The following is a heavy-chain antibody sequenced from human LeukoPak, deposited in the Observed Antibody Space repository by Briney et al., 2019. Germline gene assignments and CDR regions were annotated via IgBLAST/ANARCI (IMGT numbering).Heavy chain of an antibody. D-gene: IGHD2-15*01. CDR3: ARGGYCSGGSCSIDAFDI. Sequence: SETLSLTCTVSGGSISSVSYYWSCIRQPAGKGLEWIVRIYTSGSTNYNPSLKSRVTISVDTSNNQFSLKLSSVTAADTAVYYCARGGYCSGGSCSIDAFDIWGQGTMVTVSS. CDR1: GGSISSVSYY. J-gene: IGHJ3*02. V-gene: IGHV4-61*02. CDR2: IYTSGST.